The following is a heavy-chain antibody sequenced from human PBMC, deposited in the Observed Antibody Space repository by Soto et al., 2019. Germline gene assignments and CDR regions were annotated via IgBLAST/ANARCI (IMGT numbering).Heavy chain of an antibody. Sequence: QVRLQESGPGLVKPSETLSLSCLVSGDSVGNGPYYWSWIRQSPGEGLEWIAYIYYSGSTNVNPSLESRVNISIGMSKNQFFLELRSVTAADAAVYCCARVGSSCHSGGFYSYYALGVWGQGATV. CDR1: GDSVGNGPYY. J-gene: IGHJ6*02. V-gene: IGHV4-61*01. CDR2: IYYSGST. D-gene: IGHD1-26*01. CDR3: ARVGSSCHSGGFYSYYALGV.